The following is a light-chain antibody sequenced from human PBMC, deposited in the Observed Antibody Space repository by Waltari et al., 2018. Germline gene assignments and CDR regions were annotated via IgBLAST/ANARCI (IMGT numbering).Light chain of an antibody. CDR2: AAS. V-gene: IGKV1-39*01. Sequence: DIQLPQSPSSLSASVGDRVTITCRPSQSISSYLNWYQQKPGKAPKLLIYAASSLQSGVPSRFSGSGSGTDFTLTISSLQPEDFATYYCQQSYSTPSTFGQGTKVEIK. CDR3: QQSYSTPST. J-gene: IGKJ1*01. CDR1: QSISSY.